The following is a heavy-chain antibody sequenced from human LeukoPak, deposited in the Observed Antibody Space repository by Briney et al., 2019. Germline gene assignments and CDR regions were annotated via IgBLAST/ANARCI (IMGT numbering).Heavy chain of an antibody. J-gene: IGHJ5*02. V-gene: IGHV4-39*01. D-gene: IGHD6-19*01. CDR3: ARQRVAGTSVDP. Sequence: SETLSLTCSVSGGSISSSSYFWGWIRQPPGKGLEWIASVHYSGSTYYNPSLKSRVTISVDTSKNQFSLRLRFVTAADTAVYYCARQRVAGTSVDPWGQGTLVTVSS. CDR2: VHYSGST. CDR1: GGSISSSSYF.